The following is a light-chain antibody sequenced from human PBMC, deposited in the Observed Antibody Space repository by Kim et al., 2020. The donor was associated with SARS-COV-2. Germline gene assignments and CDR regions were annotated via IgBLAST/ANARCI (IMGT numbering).Light chain of an antibody. CDR3: QQYDNLPYT. CDR1: HDINKF. V-gene: IGKV1-33*01. J-gene: IGKJ4*01. Sequence: DIQMAQSPPSLSASVGDRVTITCQASHDINKFLNWYQQKPGKAPKLLIYDASTLETGVSLRFSGSGSGTDFTFTINSLQPEDVATYYCQQYDNLPYTFAGGTKVDIK. CDR2: DAS.